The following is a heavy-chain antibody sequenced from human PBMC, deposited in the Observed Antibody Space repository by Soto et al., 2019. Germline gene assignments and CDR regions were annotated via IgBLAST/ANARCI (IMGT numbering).Heavy chain of an antibody. V-gene: IGHV1-69*02. CDR2: IIPILGIA. CDR1: GGTFSSYT. CDR3: TRGGNVGSGSNFDY. J-gene: IGHJ4*02. Sequence: QVQLVQSGAEVKKPGSSVKVSCKASGGTFSSYTISWVRQAPGQGLEWMGRIIPILGIANYAQKFQGRVTITADKSTSTDYMELSSLRFEDTAVYYCTRGGNVGSGSNFDYWFQGTLVTVSS. D-gene: IGHD3-10*01.